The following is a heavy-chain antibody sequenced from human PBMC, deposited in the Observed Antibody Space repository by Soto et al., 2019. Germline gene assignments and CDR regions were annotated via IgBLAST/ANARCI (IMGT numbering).Heavy chain of an antibody. CDR1: GGSIISYY. J-gene: IGHJ6*03. CDR2: IYYSGST. Sequence: SETLSLTCTVSGGSIISYYWSWILQPPWKGLEWIGYIYYSGSTNYNPSLKSRVTISVDTSKNQFSLKLSSVTAADTAVYYCARELRLLEWSKYMDVWGKGTTVTVSS. V-gene: IGHV4-59*12. D-gene: IGHD3-3*01. CDR3: ARELRLLEWSKYMDV.